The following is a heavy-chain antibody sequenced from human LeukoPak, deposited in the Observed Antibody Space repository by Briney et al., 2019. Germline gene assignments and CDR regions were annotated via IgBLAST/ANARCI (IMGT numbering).Heavy chain of an antibody. CDR1: GGSISSYY. D-gene: IGHD1-1*01. CDR2: IYYSGST. V-gene: IGHV4-59*12. CDR3: ARGYNWDGGAFDI. J-gene: IGHJ3*02. Sequence: SETLSLTCTVSGGSISSYYWSWIRQPPGKGLEWIGYIYYSGSTNYNPSLKSRVTISVDTSKNQFSLKLSSVTAADTAVYYCARGYNWDGGAFDIWGQGTMVTVSS.